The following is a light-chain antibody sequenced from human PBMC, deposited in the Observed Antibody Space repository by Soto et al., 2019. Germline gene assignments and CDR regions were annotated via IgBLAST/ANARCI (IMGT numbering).Light chain of an antibody. CDR3: QHYNSYSEA. Sequence: DIQMTQSPSTLSGSVGDRVTITSRASQTISSWLAWYQQKPGKAPKLLIYKASTLKSGVPSRFSGSGSGTELTITISSLQPDDFETYYCQHYNSYSEAFGQGTKVDIK. CDR2: KAS. CDR1: QTISSW. V-gene: IGKV1-5*03. J-gene: IGKJ1*01.